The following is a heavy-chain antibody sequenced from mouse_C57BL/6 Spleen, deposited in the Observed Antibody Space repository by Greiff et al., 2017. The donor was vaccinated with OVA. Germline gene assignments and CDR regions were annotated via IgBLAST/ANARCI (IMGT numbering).Heavy chain of an antibody. V-gene: IGHV1-15*01. D-gene: IGHD1-1*01. J-gene: IGHJ2*01. CDR2: IDPETGGT. CDR3: TRWGLLRVFDY. Sequence: VQLQQSGAELVRPGASVTLSCKASGYTFTDYEMHWVKQTPVHGLEWIGAIDPETGGTAYNQKFKGKAILTADKSSSTAYMGLRSLTSEDSAVYYCTRWGLLRVFDYWGQGTTLTVSS. CDR1: GYTFTDYE.